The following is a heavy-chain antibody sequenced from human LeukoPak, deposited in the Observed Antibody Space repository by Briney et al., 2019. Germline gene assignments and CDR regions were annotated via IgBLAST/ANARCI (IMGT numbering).Heavy chain of an antibody. J-gene: IGHJ4*02. V-gene: IGHV1-18*04. D-gene: IGHD3-10*01. Sequence: ASVKVSCKASGYTFTGYYMHWVRQAPGQGLEWMGWISAYNGNTNYAQKLQGRVTMTTDTSTSTAYMELRSLRSDDTAVYYCARENYGSGTHYVYWGQGTLVTVPS. CDR1: GYTFTGYY. CDR3: ARENYGSGTHYVY. CDR2: ISAYNGNT.